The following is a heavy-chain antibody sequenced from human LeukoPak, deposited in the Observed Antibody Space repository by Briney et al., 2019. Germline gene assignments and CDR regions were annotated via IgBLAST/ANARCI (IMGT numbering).Heavy chain of an antibody. CDR3: NTYHFDY. CDR2: ISYDGSNK. V-gene: IGHV3-30*03. Sequence: GRSLRLSCAASGFTFSSNGMHWVRQAPGKGLEWVAVISYDGSNKYYADSVKGRFTISRDNSKNTLYLQMNSLRAEDTAVYYCNTYHFDYWGQGTLVTVSS. CDR1: GFTFSSNG. J-gene: IGHJ4*02. D-gene: IGHD2-2*01.